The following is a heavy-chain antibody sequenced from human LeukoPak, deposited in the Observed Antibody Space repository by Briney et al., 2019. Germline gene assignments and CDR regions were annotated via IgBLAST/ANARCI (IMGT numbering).Heavy chain of an antibody. J-gene: IGHJ4*02. CDR2: FFYGGGT. CDR1: GGSLSSSCDE. D-gene: IGHD2-21*01. CDR3: ARHIPNDDYFNY. Sequence: SETLSLACTLHGGSLSSSCDEWGWIRQPPVKGLECIGSFFYGGGTNYSPSLKSLGPIAPDMSKNQFSLTMSSVTATDTAVYYCARHIPNDDYFNYWGKGTLGTVSS. V-gene: IGHV4-39*01.